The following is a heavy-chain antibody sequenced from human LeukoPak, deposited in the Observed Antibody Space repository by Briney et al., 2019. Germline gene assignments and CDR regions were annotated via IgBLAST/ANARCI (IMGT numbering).Heavy chain of an antibody. V-gene: IGHV3-20*01. CDR2: INWNGGST. Sequence: GGSLRLSCAASGFTFDDYGMGWVRQAPGKGLEWVSGINWNGGSTGYADSVKGRFTISRDNVKNSLYLQMNSLRAEDTALYDCARDRSITMILKDAFDIWGQGAMVTVSS. CDR1: GFTFDDYG. CDR3: ARDRSITMILKDAFDI. D-gene: IGHD3-22*01. J-gene: IGHJ3*02.